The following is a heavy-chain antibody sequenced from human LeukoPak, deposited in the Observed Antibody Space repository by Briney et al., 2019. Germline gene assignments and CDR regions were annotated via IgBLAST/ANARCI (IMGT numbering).Heavy chain of an antibody. D-gene: IGHD5-12*01. J-gene: IGHJ6*03. CDR3: ARSGYAQLNYYYYYYMDV. CDR1: GGSISSSSYY. Sequence: SETLSLTCTVSGGSISSSSYYWGWIRQPPGKGLEWIGSIYYSGSTYYNPSLKSRVTISVDTSKNQFSLKLSSVTAADTAVYYCARSGYAQLNYYYYYYMDVWGKGTTVTISS. CDR2: IYYSGST. V-gene: IGHV4-39*01.